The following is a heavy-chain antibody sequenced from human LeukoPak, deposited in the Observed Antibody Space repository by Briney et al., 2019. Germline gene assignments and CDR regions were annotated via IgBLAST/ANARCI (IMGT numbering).Heavy chain of an antibody. D-gene: IGHD1-14*01. CDR2: IYYGGST. CDR3: ARVVTGWFDP. Sequence: SETLSLTCTVSGGSISSYYWSWIRQPPGKGLEWIGYIYYGGSTNYNPSLKSRVTISVDTPKNQFSLKLSSVTAADTAVYYCARVVTGWFDPWGQGTLVTVSS. CDR1: GGSISSYY. J-gene: IGHJ5*02. V-gene: IGHV4-59*01.